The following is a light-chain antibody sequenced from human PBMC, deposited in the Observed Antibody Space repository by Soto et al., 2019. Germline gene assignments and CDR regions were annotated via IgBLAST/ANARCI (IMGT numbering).Light chain of an antibody. Sequence: EIVLTQSPATLSLSPGERATLSCRASQSVGTFLAWYQQKPGQAPRLIIYDASNRATGIPARFSGTGSGTDFALTISSVEPEDFAVYYYQHRTNWPPTFDKRNKLDIK. J-gene: IGKJ2*01. CDR2: DAS. V-gene: IGKV3-11*01. CDR3: QHRTNWPPT. CDR1: QSVGTF.